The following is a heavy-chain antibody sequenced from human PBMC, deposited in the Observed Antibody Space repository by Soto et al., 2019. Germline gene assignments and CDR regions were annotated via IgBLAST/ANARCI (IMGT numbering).Heavy chain of an antibody. CDR3: AKALYTDGWYQFDY. Sequence: EVRLWESGGGLVQPGGSLRLSCAASGFTFSSYAMSWLRQAPVMGLEWVSLIRGSGGTTKYADSVIGRFTISRDNSKNTLYLEMHSLRDEDTAVYYCAKALYTDGWYQFDYWGQGTLVSVSS. V-gene: IGHV3-23*01. J-gene: IGHJ4*02. D-gene: IGHD6-19*01. CDR1: GFTFSSYA. CDR2: IRGSGGTT.